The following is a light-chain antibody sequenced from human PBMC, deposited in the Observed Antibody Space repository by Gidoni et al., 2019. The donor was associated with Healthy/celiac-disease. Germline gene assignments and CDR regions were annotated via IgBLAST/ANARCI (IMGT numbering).Light chain of an antibody. CDR3: QQSSSTPGT. CDR1: QSISSY. V-gene: IGKV1-39*01. Sequence: DIQMTQSPSSLSASVGDRVTITCRASQSISSYLNWYQQKPGKAPNLLIYAASSLQSGVPSRFSGSGSGTDFTLTISSLQPEDFATYYCQQSSSTPGTFGGGTKVEIK. J-gene: IGKJ4*01. CDR2: AAS.